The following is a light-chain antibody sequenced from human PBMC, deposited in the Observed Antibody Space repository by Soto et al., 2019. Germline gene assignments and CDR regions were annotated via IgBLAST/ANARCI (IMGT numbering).Light chain of an antibody. CDR1: QSISSW. CDR3: QQYNSYSLA. J-gene: IGKJ2*01. V-gene: IGKV1-5*01. Sequence: DIQMTQSPSTLSASVGDRVTITCRASQSISSWSAWYQQKPGKAPKLLIYDASSLESGVPSRFSGSGSGTEFTLTISSLQPDDFATYYCQQYNSYSLAFGQGTKLEIK. CDR2: DAS.